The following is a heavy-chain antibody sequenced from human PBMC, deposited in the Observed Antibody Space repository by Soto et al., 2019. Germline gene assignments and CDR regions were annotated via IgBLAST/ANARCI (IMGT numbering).Heavy chain of an antibody. D-gene: IGHD2-2*01. V-gene: IGHV3-23*01. CDR3: AKAHRVYGSTWFFFDS. J-gene: IGHJ4*02. CDR2: ITAGGGTT. Sequence: EVQLLESGGGLVQPGGSLRLSCSASGFTFGNYAMRWVRQAPGKGLEWVSGITAGGGTTDYADSVKGRFTISRDNSKNTLYLQMSSLRVEDTAVYYSAKAHRVYGSTWFFFDSWGQGSLVTVSS. CDR1: GFTFGNYA.